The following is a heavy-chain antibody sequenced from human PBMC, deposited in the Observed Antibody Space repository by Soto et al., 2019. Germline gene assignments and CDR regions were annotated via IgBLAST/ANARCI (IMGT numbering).Heavy chain of an antibody. CDR3: ARRYYYDSSGYGY. J-gene: IGHJ4*02. V-gene: IGHV4-59*08. D-gene: IGHD3-22*01. CDR1: GGSISSYY. CDR2: IYYSGST. Sequence: SETLSLTCTVSGGSISSYYWSWIRQPPGKGLEWIGYIYYSGSTNYNPSLKSRVTISVDTSKNQFSLKLSSVTAADTAVYYCARRYYYDSSGYGYWGQGTLVTVSS.